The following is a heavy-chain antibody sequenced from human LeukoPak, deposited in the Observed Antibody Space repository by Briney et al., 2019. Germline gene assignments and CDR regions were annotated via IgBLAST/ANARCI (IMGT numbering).Heavy chain of an antibody. Sequence: GGSLRLSCAASGFTFSSYGMHWVRQAPGKGLEWVAFIRYDGSNKYYADSVKGRFTISRDNSKNTLYLQMNSLRAEDTAVYYCAKDMGGPAYCGGDCYSRFFQHWGQGTLVIVS. J-gene: IGHJ1*01. CDR3: AKDMGGPAYCGGDCYSRFFQH. CDR1: GFTFSSYG. D-gene: IGHD2-21*02. CDR2: IRYDGSNK. V-gene: IGHV3-30*02.